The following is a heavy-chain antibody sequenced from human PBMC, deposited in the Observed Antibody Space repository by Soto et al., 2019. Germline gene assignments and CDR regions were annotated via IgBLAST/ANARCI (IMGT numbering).Heavy chain of an antibody. CDR2: ISGSGGST. D-gene: IGHD6-19*01. V-gene: IGHV3-23*01. J-gene: IGHJ4*02. CDR3: AKDRRPPSSGWYVFDY. Sequence: GGSLRLSCAASGFTFSSYAMSWVRQAPGKGLEWVSAISGSGGSTYYADSVKGRFTISRDNSKNTLYLQMNSLRAEDTAVYYCAKDRRPPSSGWYVFDYWGQGTLVTVSS. CDR1: GFTFSSYA.